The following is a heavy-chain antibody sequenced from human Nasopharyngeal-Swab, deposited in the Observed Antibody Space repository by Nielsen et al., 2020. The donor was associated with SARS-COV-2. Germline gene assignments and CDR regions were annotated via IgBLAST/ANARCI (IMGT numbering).Heavy chain of an antibody. CDR1: GFTFSSYS. Sequence: GVLKISCAASGFTFSSYSMNWVRQAPGKGLEWVSYISTSGSTKYYADSVKGRFTISRDNTKNSLYLQMNSLRAEDTAVYYCARDRSYYDFWSGFSGWGQGTLVTVSS. CDR3: ARDRSYYDFWSGFSG. J-gene: IGHJ4*02. V-gene: IGHV3-48*04. D-gene: IGHD3-3*01. CDR2: ISTSGSTK.